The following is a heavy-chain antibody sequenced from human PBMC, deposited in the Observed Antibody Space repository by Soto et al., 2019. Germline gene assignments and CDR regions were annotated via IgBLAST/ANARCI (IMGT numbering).Heavy chain of an antibody. D-gene: IGHD6-13*01. CDR1: GYTFTSYD. J-gene: IGHJ6*02. V-gene: IGHV1-8*01. CDR2: MNPNSGNT. Sequence: ASGKVSCKASGYTFTSYDINWVRQATGQGLEWMGWMNPNSGNTGYAQKFQGRVTMTRNTSISTAYMELSSLRSEDTAVYYCARVGGPGIAAAGPFGMDVWGQGTTVTVSS. CDR3: ARVGGPGIAAAGPFGMDV.